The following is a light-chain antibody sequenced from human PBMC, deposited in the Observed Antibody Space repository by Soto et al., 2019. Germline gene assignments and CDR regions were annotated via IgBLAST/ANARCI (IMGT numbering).Light chain of an antibody. CDR2: DAS. Sequence: EIVLTQSPGPLSLSPGERATLSCRASQRVSSYLAWYQQKPGQAPRLLIYDASNRATGIPARFSGSGSGTDFTLTISRLEPEDFAVYYCQQRSSWPITFGQGTRLEIK. J-gene: IGKJ5*01. CDR1: QRVSSY. CDR3: QQRSSWPIT. V-gene: IGKV3-11*01.